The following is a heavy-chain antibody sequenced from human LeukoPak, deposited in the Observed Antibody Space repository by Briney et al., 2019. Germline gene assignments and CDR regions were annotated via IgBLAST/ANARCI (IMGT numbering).Heavy chain of an antibody. CDR1: GFTFDDYA. Sequence: GGSLRLSCAASGFTFDDYAMHWVRQAPGKGLEWVSGISWNSGSIGYADSVKGRFTISRDNAKNSLYLQMNSLRAEDTALYYCAKGLHYYDSSGYYPNWFDPWGQGTLVTVSS. D-gene: IGHD3-22*01. CDR3: AKGLHYYDSSGYYPNWFDP. CDR2: ISWNSGSI. V-gene: IGHV3-9*01. J-gene: IGHJ5*02.